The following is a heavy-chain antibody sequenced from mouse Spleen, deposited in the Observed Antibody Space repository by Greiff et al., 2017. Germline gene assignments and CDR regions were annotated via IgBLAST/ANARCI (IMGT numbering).Heavy chain of an antibody. V-gene: IGHV1-39*01. Sequence: VHVKQSGPELVKPGASVKISCKASGYSFTDYNMNWVKQSNGKSLEWIGVINPNYGTTSYNQKFKGKATLTVDQSSSTAYMQLNSLTSEDSAVYYCASGGYYNAMDYWGQGTSVTVSS. CDR3: ASGGYYNAMDY. D-gene: IGHD2-2*01. CDR1: GYSFTDYN. J-gene: IGHJ4*01. CDR2: INPNYGTT.